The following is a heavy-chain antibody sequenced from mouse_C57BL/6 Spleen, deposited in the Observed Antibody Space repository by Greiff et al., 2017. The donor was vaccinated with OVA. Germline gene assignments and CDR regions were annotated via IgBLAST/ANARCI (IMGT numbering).Heavy chain of an antibody. CDR2: IYPSDSET. D-gene: IGHD1-1*01. J-gene: IGHJ3*01. V-gene: IGHV1-61*01. CDR1: GYTFTSYW. CDR3: ARSEYGPVDY. Sequence: QVQLQQPGAELVRPGSSVKLSCKASGYTFTSYWMDWVKQRPGQGLEWIGNIYPSDSETHYNQKFKDKATLTVDKSSSTAYMQLSSLTSEDSAVYYCARSEYGPVDYWGQGTLVTVSA.